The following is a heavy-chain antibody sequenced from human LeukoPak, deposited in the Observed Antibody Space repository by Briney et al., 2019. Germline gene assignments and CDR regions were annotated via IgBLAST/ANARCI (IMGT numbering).Heavy chain of an antibody. D-gene: IGHD3-16*02. Sequence: PGGSLRLSCAASGFTFSSYAMHWVRQAPGKGLEWVAVISYDGSNKYYADSVKGRFTISRDNSKNTLYLQMNSLRAEDTAVYYCAKAGGYTAEYFQHWGQGTLVTVSS. V-gene: IGHV3-30*04. J-gene: IGHJ1*01. CDR1: GFTFSSYA. CDR2: ISYDGSNK. CDR3: AKAGGYTAEYFQH.